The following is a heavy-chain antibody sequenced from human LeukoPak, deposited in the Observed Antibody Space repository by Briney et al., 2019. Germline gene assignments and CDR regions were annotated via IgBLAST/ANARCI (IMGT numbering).Heavy chain of an antibody. J-gene: IGHJ4*02. V-gene: IGHV1-46*01. Sequence: ASVKISCKASGYTFSGYYMHWVRQAPGQGLEWMGWINPSGGSTSYAQKFQGRVTMTRDTSTSTVYMELSSLRSEDTAVYYCARDWGAIDYWGQGTLVTVSP. CDR2: INPSGGST. CDR1: GYTFSGYY. CDR3: ARDWGAIDY. D-gene: IGHD1-26*01.